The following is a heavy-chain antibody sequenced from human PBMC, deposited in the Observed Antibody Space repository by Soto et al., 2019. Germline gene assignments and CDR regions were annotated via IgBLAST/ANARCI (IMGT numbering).Heavy chain of an antibody. CDR1: GFTFSSYS. D-gene: IGHD2-15*01. Sequence: EVQLVESGGGLVQPGGSLRLSCAASGFTFSSYSMNWVRQAPGKGLEWVSYISSSSSTIYYADSVKGRFTISRDNAKNSLYLQMNSLRAEDTAVYYCARDEVGVGWTFDYWGQGTLVTVSS. CDR2: ISSSSSTI. J-gene: IGHJ4*02. CDR3: ARDEVGVGWTFDY. V-gene: IGHV3-48*01.